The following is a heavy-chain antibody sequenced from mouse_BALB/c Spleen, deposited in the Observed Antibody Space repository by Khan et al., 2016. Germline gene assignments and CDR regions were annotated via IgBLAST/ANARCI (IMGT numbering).Heavy chain of an antibody. CDR1: GFSITGFA. CDR3: ASYYDYDGGFAY. V-gene: IGHV2-6-7*01. J-gene: IGHJ3*01. Sequence: VELVESGPGLVAPSQSLSITCTVSGFSITGFAVNWVRQPPGKGLEWLGVIWGDGSTDYDSALKSRLSISKDDSKSQVFLKMNSLQTDDTARYYGASYYDYDGGFAYWGQGTLVTVSA. D-gene: IGHD2-4*01. CDR2: IWGDGST.